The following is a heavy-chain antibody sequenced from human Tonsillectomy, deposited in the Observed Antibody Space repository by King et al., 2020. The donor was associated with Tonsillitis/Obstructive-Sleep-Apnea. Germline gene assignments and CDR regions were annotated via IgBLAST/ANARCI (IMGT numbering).Heavy chain of an antibody. J-gene: IGHJ4*02. CDR3: TRDIRGNYDFWSGYPGY. Sequence: QLVQSGGGLIQPGGSLRLSCAASGFTFNFYSLDWVRQAPGEGLEWVSYISGSGNTIYHADSVKGRFTISRDNAKSSLYLQMNRLRDEDTAVYYCTRDIRGNYDFWSGYPGYWGQGTLVTVSS. CDR2: ISGSGNTI. V-gene: IGHV3-48*02. D-gene: IGHD3-3*01. CDR1: GFTFNFYS.